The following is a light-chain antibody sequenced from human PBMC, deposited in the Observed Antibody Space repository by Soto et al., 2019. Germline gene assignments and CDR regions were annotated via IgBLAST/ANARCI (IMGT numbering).Light chain of an antibody. CDR3: QQYGGSPPYT. CDR1: QSVSSSY. Sequence: EIVLTQSPGTLSLSPGERVTLSSRASQSVSSSYLAWYQQKPAQAPRLLIYGASNRATGIPDRFSGSGSGTDFTLTISRLEPEDFAVYYCQQYGGSPPYTFGQGTKLEI. V-gene: IGKV3-20*01. CDR2: GAS. J-gene: IGKJ2*01.